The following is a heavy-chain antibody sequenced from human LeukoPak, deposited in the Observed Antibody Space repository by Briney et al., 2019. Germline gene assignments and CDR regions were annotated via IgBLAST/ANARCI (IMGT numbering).Heavy chain of an antibody. CDR1: GYSFTSYW. D-gene: IGHD1-1*01. CDR2: IYSGDSDT. CDR3: ARENERDHDAFDI. Sequence: HGESLKISCKGSGYSFTSYWIGWVRHMPGKGLEWMGIIYSGDSDTRYSPSFQGQVTISADKSISTAYLQWSSLKASDTAMYYCARENERDHDAFDIWGQGTMVIVSS. V-gene: IGHV5-51*01. J-gene: IGHJ3*02.